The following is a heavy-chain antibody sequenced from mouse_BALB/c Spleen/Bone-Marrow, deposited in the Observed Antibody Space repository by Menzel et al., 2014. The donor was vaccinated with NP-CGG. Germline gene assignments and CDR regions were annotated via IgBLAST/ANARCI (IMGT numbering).Heavy chain of an antibody. CDR2: IYPGDGDT. J-gene: IGHJ3*01. Sequence: QVQLKESGPELVKPGASVKISCKASGYAFSSSWMNWVKQRPGQGLEWIGRIYPGDGDTNYNGKFKGKATLTADKSSSTAYMQLSSLTFVDSAVYFCARGRDWDAWFAYWGQGTLVTVSA. V-gene: IGHV1-82*01. CDR1: GYAFSSSW. D-gene: IGHD4-1*01. CDR3: ARGRDWDAWFAY.